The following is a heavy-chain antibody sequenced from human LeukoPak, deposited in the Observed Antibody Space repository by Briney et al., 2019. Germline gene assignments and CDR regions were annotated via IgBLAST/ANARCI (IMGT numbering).Heavy chain of an antibody. CDR1: GFTFSNHG. Sequence: PGGSLRLSCAASGFTFSNHGMHWVRQAPGKGLEWVAVIWYDGSNQYYADSVKGRFTISRDNSKNMVYLQMNSLRAEDTATYNCARWNDGKRFDYWGQGTLVTVSS. CDR3: ARWNDGKRFDY. CDR2: IWYDGSNQ. D-gene: IGHD1-1*01. V-gene: IGHV3-33*01. J-gene: IGHJ4*02.